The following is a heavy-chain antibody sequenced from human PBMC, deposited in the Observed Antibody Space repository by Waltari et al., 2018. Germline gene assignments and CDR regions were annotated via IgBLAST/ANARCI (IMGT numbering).Heavy chain of an antibody. CDR3: ASRDGYNYSVFDY. J-gene: IGHJ4*02. CDR1: GGTFSSYA. D-gene: IGHD5-12*01. Sequence: QVQLVQSGAEVKKPGSSVKVSCKASGGTFSSYAISWVRQAPGQGLEWMGGNIPILGIANYAQKFQGRVTITADESTSTADMELSSLRSEDTAVYYCASRDGYNYSVFDYWGQGTLVTVSS. V-gene: IGHV1-69*04. CDR2: NIPILGIA.